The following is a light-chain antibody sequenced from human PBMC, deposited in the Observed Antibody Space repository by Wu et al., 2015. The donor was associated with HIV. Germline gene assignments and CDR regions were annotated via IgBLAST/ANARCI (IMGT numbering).Light chain of an antibody. CDR2: GAS. J-gene: IGKJ4*01. CDR3: QQTLSPPLT. Sequence: EIVMTQSPATLSVSPGERATLSCRASQSVSSNLAWYQQKPGQAPRLLIYGASTRATGIPARFSGSGSGTEFTLTISSLQSEDFATYYCQQTLSPPLTFGGGTKVETK. V-gene: IGKV3-15*01. CDR1: QSVSSN.